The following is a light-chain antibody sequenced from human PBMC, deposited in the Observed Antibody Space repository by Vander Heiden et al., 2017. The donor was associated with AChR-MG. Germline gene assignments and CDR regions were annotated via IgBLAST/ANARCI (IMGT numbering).Light chain of an antibody. Sequence: QSALTKPPYASGSPGQSVTIPCTGTRSDVGRYKYVTWYQQHPGKAPKLVIYEVSKRPAGVPDRFSGSKSGNTASLTVSGLQAEDEADYYCSSYAGSNNFEVFGTGTKVTVL. CDR3: SSYAGSNNFEV. V-gene: IGLV2-8*01. CDR1: RSDVGRYKY. CDR2: EVS. J-gene: IGLJ1*01.